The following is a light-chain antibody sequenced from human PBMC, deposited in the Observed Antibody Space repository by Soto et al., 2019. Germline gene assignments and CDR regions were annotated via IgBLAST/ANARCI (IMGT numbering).Light chain of an antibody. Sequence: EIVMTQSPVTLSAAPGESASLSCRASQSVDNNVAWYQQKPGQAPRLLIFGTSSRATGIPDRFSGSGSGTDFTLSISRLEPEDFAVYSCQQYASSPLLTFGGGTKVDIK. CDR2: GTS. CDR1: QSVDNN. CDR3: QQYASSPLLT. V-gene: IGKV3-20*01. J-gene: IGKJ4*01.